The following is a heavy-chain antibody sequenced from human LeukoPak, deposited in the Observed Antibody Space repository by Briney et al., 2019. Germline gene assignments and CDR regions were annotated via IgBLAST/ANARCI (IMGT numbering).Heavy chain of an antibody. D-gene: IGHD5-12*01. CDR3: AKDQGDRYSGYDLGSDAFDI. J-gene: IGHJ3*02. CDR1: GFTFSSYA. CDR2: ISGSGGST. V-gene: IGHV3-23*01. Sequence: GGSLRLSCAASGFTFSSYAMSWVRQAPGKGLEWVSAISGSGGSTYYADSVKGRFTISRDNSKNTLYLQMNSPRAEDTAVYYCAKDQGDRYSGYDLGSDAFDIWGQGTMVTVSS.